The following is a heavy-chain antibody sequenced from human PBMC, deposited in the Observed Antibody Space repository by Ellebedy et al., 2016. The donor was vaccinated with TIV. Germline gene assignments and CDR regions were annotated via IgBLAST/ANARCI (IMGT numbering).Heavy chain of an antibody. CDR1: GASITSGGYY. V-gene: IGHV4-61*02. CDR2: IFTSGAT. Sequence: SETLSLXXTVSGASITSGGYYWSWIRQPAGKGLEWIGRIFTSGATNYNPSLNSRVTMSVDTSKNQFSLNLSSVTAADTAVYYCARGIPHFDYWGQGTLVTVSS. J-gene: IGHJ4*02. D-gene: IGHD1-26*01. CDR3: ARGIPHFDY.